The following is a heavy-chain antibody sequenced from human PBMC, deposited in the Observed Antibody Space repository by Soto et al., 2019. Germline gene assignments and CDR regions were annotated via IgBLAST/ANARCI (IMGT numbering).Heavy chain of an antibody. V-gene: IGHV3-23*01. D-gene: IGHD2-2*01. Sequence: EVHLLESGGGLVQPGGSLRLSCAASGFTFSSYSMIWVRQAPEKGLEWVSSISPRGDATYYADSVRGRFSISRDNSKNTFYLQMNSLRVEDTAVYYCARLDPGYCSSTSCRDFDYWCQGTLVTVSS. J-gene: IGHJ4*02. CDR1: GFTFSSYS. CDR3: ARLDPGYCSSTSCRDFDY. CDR2: ISPRGDAT.